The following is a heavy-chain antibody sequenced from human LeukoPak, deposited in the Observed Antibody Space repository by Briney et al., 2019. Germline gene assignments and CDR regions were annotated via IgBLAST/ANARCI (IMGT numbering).Heavy chain of an antibody. CDR3: ARDLSGIVPAAIGDAFDI. CDR2: INPNSGGT. D-gene: IGHD2-2*02. J-gene: IGHJ3*02. CDR1: GYTFTDYY. V-gene: IGHV1-2*02. Sequence: ASVKVSCKASGYTFTDYYMHWVRQAPGQGLEWMGWINPNSGGTNYAQKFQGRVTMTRDTSISTAYMELSRLRSDDTAVYYCARDLSGIVPAAIGDAFDIWGQGTMVTVSS.